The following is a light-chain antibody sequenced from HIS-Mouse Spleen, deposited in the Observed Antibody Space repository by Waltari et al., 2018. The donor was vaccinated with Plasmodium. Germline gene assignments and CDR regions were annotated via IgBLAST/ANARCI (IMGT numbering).Light chain of an antibody. J-gene: IGLJ1*01. CDR3: AAWDDSLNGYV. CDR2: SNN. V-gene: IGLV1-44*01. Sequence: QSVLTQPPSASGTPGQRVTISCSGSSSNIGSNTVNWYQQLPGTAPKLLIYSNNQRASGFPDGVSGSKSGTSASLAISGLQSEDEADYYCAAWDDSLNGYVFGTGTKVTVL. CDR1: SSNIGSNT.